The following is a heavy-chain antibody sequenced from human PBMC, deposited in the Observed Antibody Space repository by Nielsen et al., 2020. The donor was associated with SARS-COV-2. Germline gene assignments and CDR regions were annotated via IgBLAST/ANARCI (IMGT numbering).Heavy chain of an antibody. CDR2: IKSKSDGGTA. CDR3: TIGRWFDP. J-gene: IGHJ5*02. V-gene: IGHV3-15*01. CDR1: GFSFINAW. Sequence: GESLKISCAASGFSFINAWMNWVRQAPGKGLEWVGRIKSKSDGGTADYAAPVQGRFTISRDDSENTLYLQLNSLKTEDTAMYFCTIGRWFDPWGQGTLATVSS.